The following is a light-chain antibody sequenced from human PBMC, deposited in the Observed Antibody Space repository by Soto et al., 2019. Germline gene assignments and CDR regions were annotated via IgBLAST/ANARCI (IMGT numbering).Light chain of an antibody. CDR3: SSYAGSNSWV. CDR2: EVT. J-gene: IGLJ3*02. V-gene: IGLV2-11*01. Sequence: QSVLTQPRSVSGSPGQSVTISCTGTSSDVGGYNYVSWYQQHPGKAPKLMIYEVTKRPSGVPDRFSGSKSDNTASLTVSGLQADDEADYYCSSYAGSNSWVFGGGTKLTVL. CDR1: SSDVGGYNY.